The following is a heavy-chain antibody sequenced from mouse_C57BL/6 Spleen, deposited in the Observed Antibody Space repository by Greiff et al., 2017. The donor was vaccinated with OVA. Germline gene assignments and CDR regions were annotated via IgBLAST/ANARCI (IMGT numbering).Heavy chain of an antibody. V-gene: IGHV5-6*01. J-gene: IGHJ3*01. Sequence: EVQLVESGGDLVKPGGSLKLSCAASGFTFSSYGMSWVRQTPDKRLEWVATISSGGSYTYYPDSVKGRFNISRDNAKNTLYLQMSSLKSEDTAMYYCARHEGNYRVWFAYWGQGTLVTVSA. CDR3: ARHEGNYRVWFAY. CDR1: GFTFSSYG. CDR2: ISSGGSYT. D-gene: IGHD2-1*01.